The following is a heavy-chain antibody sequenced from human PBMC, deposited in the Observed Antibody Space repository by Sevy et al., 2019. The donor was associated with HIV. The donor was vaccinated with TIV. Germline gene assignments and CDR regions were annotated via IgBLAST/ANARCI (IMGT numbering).Heavy chain of an antibody. CDR3: ARWILSYGDTYSSSSGGMDV. CDR2: IWYDGSNK. CDR1: GFTFSSYG. J-gene: IGHJ6*04. Sequence: GGSLRLSCAASGFTFSSYGMHWVRQAPGKGLEWVAVIWYDGSNKYYADSVKGRFTISRDNSKNTLYLQMNSLRAEDTAVYYCARWILSYGDTYSSSSGGMDVWGKGTTVTVSS. V-gene: IGHV3-33*01. D-gene: IGHD6-6*01.